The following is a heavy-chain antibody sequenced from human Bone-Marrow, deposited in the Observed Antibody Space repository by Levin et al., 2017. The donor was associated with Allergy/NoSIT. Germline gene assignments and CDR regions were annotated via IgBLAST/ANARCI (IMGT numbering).Heavy chain of an antibody. J-gene: IGHJ5*02. CDR1: GMSLSSNGVG. V-gene: IGHV2-5*02. CDR3: AYRRMAAATRTKNWFDP. D-gene: IGHD6-25*01. CDR2: IYWDDDR. Sequence: SGPTLVKPTQTLTLTCTLSGMSLSSNGVGVGWIRQPPGKALEWLALIYWDDDRRYSPSLQSRLTITKDTSKNQVVLTMANMDPVDTATDYCAYRRMAAATRTKNWFDPWGQGILVTVSS.